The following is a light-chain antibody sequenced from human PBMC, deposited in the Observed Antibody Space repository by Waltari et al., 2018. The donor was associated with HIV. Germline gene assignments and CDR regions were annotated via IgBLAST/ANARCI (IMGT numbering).Light chain of an antibody. CDR2: STN. J-gene: IGLJ3*02. CDR3: VLFMGNGIWV. CDR1: SGSVSTSSY. Sequence: QTVVTQEPSFSVSPGGTVTLTCRLSSGSVSTSSYPSWYQQTPGQAPRTLISSTNTRSSGVPDRFSGSILGNKAALTITGAQADDESDYYCVLFMGNGIWVFGGGTKLTVL. V-gene: IGLV8-61*01.